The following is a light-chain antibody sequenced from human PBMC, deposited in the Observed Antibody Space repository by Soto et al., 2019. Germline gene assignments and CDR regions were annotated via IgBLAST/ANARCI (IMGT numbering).Light chain of an antibody. CDR1: QSISIW. J-gene: IGKJ1*01. V-gene: IGKV1-5*03. Sequence: DIQMTQSPSTLSASVGDRVTITCRASQSISIWLAWYQQKPGEAPKLLMYEASSLESGVPSRFSGSGSGTEFTLTITSLQPDDFATYYCQQYETYRSFGQGNRVEVE. CDR2: EAS. CDR3: QQYETYRS.